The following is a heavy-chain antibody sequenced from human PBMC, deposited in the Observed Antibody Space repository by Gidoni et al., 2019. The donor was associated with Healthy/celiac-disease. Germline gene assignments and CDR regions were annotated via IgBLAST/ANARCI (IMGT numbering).Heavy chain of an antibody. V-gene: IGHV4-34*01. D-gene: IGHD6-6*01. Sequence: QVQLQQWGAGLLKPSETLSLTCAVYGGSFSGYYWSWIRQPPGKGLEWIGEINHSGSTNYNPSLKSRVTISVDTSKNQFSLKLSSVTAADTAVYYCARGLYPRPHYFDYWGQGTLVTVSS. CDR3: ARGLYPRPHYFDY. J-gene: IGHJ4*02. CDR2: INHSGST. CDR1: GGSFSGYY.